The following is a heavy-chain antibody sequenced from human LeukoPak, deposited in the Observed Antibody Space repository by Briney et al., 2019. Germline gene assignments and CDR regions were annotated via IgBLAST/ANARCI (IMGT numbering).Heavy chain of an antibody. CDR3: AKPYNSYGDYFDY. J-gene: IGHJ4*02. D-gene: IGHD5-18*01. CDR2: ISWDGGST. CDR1: GFTFDDYT. Sequence: GGSLRLSCAASGFTFDDYTMHWVRQAPGKGLEWVSLISWDGGSTYYADSVKGRFTISRDNSKNSLYLQMNSLRTEDTALYYCAKPYNSYGDYFDYWGQGTLVTVSS. V-gene: IGHV3-43*01.